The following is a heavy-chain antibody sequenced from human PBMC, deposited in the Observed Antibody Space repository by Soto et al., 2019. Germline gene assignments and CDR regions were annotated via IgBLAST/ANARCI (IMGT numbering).Heavy chain of an antibody. CDR2: IWFDGSKK. CDR3: ARDRLVPYGYGMDV. D-gene: IGHD2-2*01. V-gene: IGHV3-33*01. CDR1: GFTFRSYG. Sequence: QMQLVESGGGVVQPGRSLRLSCAASGFTFRSYGIHWVRQAPGKGLKWVALIWFDGSKKYYVDSVKGRFAVSRDNSKNTLYLQMNSLRVEDTAVYHCARDRLVPYGYGMDVWGQGTTVTVSS. J-gene: IGHJ6*02.